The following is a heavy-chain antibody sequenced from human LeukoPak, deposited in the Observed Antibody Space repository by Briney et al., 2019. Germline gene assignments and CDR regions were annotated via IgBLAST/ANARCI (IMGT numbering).Heavy chain of an antibody. V-gene: IGHV3-7*03. D-gene: IGHD6-13*01. J-gene: IGHJ4*02. CDR1: GFTFRNYW. CDR3: AKVVLAAGRSPFDY. Sequence: GGSLRLSCVASGFTFRNYWMNWVRQAPGKGLEWVANIKEDGSEKDYVDSVKGRFTISRDNTKNSLYLQMNSLRAEDTAVYYCAKVVLAAGRSPFDYWGQGTLVTVSS. CDR2: IKEDGSEK.